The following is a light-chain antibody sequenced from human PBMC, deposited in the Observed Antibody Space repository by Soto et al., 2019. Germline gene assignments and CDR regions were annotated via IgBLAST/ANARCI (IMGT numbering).Light chain of an antibody. CDR3: QQANSFTFT. J-gene: IGKJ5*01. Sequence: DIQMTQSPSSVSASVGDRVTITCRASQGISSWLAWYQQKAGKDPKLLIYTASSLQSGVPSRFSGSGSGTDFTLTISRLQTEDCAAYYGQQANSFTFTFCQATRLEIK. CDR2: TAS. CDR1: QGISSW. V-gene: IGKV1-12*02.